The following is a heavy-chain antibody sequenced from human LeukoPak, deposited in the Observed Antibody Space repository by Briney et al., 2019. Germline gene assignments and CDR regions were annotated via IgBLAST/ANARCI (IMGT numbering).Heavy chain of an antibody. D-gene: IGHD6-13*01. Sequence: PGGSLRVSCAASGFTFGTYAMSWVRQAPGKGLEWVSAISSSGGSTYYADSVKGRFTISRDNSKNTLYLQMNSLRAEDTAVYYCAKYCGYSSSWYKLGFDYWGQGTLVTVSS. CDR2: ISSSGGST. J-gene: IGHJ4*02. V-gene: IGHV3-23*01. CDR1: GFTFGTYA. CDR3: AKYCGYSSSWYKLGFDY.